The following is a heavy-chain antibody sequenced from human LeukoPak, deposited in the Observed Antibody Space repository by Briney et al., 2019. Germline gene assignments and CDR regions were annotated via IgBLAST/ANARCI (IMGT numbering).Heavy chain of an antibody. V-gene: IGHV3-48*03. CDR2: ISRSGNAI. CDR1: GFTFSSYE. D-gene: IGHD4-17*01. J-gene: IGHJ1*01. Sequence: GGSLRLSCAASGFTFSSYEMNWVRQAPGKGLEWLSYISRSGNAIYYADSMKGRFTVSRDNAKNSLYLQMNSLRVEDTAVYYCATATSLDYVDYFFHHWGQGTLVTVSS. CDR3: ATATSLDYVDYFFHH.